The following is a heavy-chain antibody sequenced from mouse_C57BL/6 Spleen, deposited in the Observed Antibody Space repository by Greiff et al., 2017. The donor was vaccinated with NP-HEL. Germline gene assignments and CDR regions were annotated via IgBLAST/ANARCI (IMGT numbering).Heavy chain of an antibody. CDR1: GYSITSGYY. Sequence: ESGPGLVKPSQSLSLTCSVTGYSITSGYYWSWIRQFPGNKLEWMGYISYDGSNNYNPSLKNRISITRDTSKNQFFLKLNSVTTEDTATYYCASGYYYGSSTGFAYWGQGTLVTVSA. J-gene: IGHJ3*01. CDR2: ISYDGSN. D-gene: IGHD1-1*01. V-gene: IGHV3-6*01. CDR3: ASGYYYGSSTGFAY.